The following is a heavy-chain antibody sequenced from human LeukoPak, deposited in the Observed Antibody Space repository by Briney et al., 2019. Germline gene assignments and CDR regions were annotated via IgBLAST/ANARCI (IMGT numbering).Heavy chain of an antibody. J-gene: IGHJ4*02. CDR1: GGSISSYY. Sequence: SETLSLTCTVSGGSISSYYWSWIRQPAGKGLEWIGRIYTSGSTNYNPSLKSRVTMSVDTSKNQFSLKLSSVTAADTAVYYCAREQDLWFGDTASYYFDYWGQGTLVTVSS. V-gene: IGHV4-4*07. D-gene: IGHD3-10*01. CDR2: IYTSGST. CDR3: AREQDLWFGDTASYYFDY.